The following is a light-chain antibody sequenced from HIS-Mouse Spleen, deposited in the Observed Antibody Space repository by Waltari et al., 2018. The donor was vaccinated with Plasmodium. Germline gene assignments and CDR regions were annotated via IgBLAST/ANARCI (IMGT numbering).Light chain of an antibody. V-gene: IGLV3-10*01. CDR3: YSTDSSGNHRV. J-gene: IGLJ3*02. CDR2: EDS. CDR1: ALPKKY. Sequence: SYELTQPPSVSVSPGQTARITCSGAALPKKYAYWYQQKSGQAPVLVIYEDSKRPSGIPEGFSGYSSGTMATLTISGAQVEDEADDYCYSTDSSGNHRVFGGGTKLTVL.